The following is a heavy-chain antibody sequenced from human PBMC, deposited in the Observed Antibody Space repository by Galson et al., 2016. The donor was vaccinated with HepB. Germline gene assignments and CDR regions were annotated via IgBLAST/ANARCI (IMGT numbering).Heavy chain of an antibody. V-gene: IGHV4-39*07. J-gene: IGHJ4*02. CDR1: AISSGDYH. Sequence: SLTCTVSAISSGDYHWAFICQPPGKGLEWIGSFSNSGDTFYNPSLKSRVTMSRDTSKSQFSVSPSSVTAADTAVYFCARVSFRTLGYWGQGTLVTVSS. CDR3: ARVSFRTLGY. CDR2: FSNSGDT.